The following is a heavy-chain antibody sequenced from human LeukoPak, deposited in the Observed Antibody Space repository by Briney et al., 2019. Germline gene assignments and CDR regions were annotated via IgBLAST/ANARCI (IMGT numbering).Heavy chain of an antibody. D-gene: IGHD2-2*01. CDR2: INHSGST. V-gene: IGHV4-34*01. Sequence: SETLSLTCAVYGGSFSGYYWSWIRQPPGKGLEWIGEINHSGSTNYNPSPKSRVTISVDTSKNQFSLKLSSVTAADTAVYYCARGSDIVVVSAAEPALTFDYWGQGTLVTVSS. CDR1: GGSFSGYY. CDR3: ARGSDIVVVSAAEPALTFDY. J-gene: IGHJ4*02.